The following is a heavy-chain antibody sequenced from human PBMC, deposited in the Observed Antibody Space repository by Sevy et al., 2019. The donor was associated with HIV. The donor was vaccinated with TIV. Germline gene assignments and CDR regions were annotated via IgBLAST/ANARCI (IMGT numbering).Heavy chain of an antibody. Sequence: GGSLRLSCAASGFTFSSYAMSWVRQAPGKGLEWVSAISGSGGSTYYADSVKGGFTISRDNSKNTLYLQMNSLRAEDTAVYYCAKAPSIAAAGPRGDYFDYWGQGTLVTVSS. CDR2: ISGSGGST. V-gene: IGHV3-23*01. D-gene: IGHD6-13*01. J-gene: IGHJ4*02. CDR1: GFTFSSYA. CDR3: AKAPSIAAAGPRGDYFDY.